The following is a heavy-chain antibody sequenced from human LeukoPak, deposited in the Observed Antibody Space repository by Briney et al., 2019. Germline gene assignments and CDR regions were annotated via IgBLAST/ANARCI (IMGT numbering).Heavy chain of an antibody. Sequence: GGSLRLSCAAPGFTFSSYAMGWVRQAPGKGLEWVSAISGSGGSTYYADSVKGRFTISRDNSKNTLYLQMNSLRAEDTAVYYCAKDPTVTGAFDIWGQGTMVTVSS. V-gene: IGHV3-23*01. CDR2: ISGSGGST. CDR1: GFTFSSYA. D-gene: IGHD4-17*01. J-gene: IGHJ3*02. CDR3: AKDPTVTGAFDI.